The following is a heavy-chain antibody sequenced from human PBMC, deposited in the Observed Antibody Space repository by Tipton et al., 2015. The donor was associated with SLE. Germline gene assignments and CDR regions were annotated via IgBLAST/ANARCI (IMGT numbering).Heavy chain of an antibody. CDR1: GFTFSSYA. CDR2: ISGSGGST. J-gene: IGHJ3*02. Sequence: SLRLSCAASGFTFSSYAMSWVRQAPGKGLEWVSVISGSGGSTFYADSVKGRFTISRDNSKNTLYLQMNSLRAEDTAVYYCARDLKRYYDFWSGSTDAFDIWGQGTMVTVSS. V-gene: IGHV3-23*01. D-gene: IGHD3-3*01. CDR3: ARDLKRYYDFWSGSTDAFDI.